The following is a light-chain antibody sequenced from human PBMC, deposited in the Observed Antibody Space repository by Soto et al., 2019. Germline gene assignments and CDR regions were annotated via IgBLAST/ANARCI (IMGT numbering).Light chain of an antibody. V-gene: IGLV1-40*01. CDR3: QSYDSSLSGSV. Sequence: QSALTQPPSVSGAPGQRVTISCTGSSSNIGAGHDVHWYQQLLGTAPKLLIFGNSNRPSGVPDRFSGSKSGTSASLAITGLQAEDEADYYCQSYDSSLSGSVFGGGTKLTVL. CDR1: SSNIGAGHD. J-gene: IGLJ2*01. CDR2: GNS.